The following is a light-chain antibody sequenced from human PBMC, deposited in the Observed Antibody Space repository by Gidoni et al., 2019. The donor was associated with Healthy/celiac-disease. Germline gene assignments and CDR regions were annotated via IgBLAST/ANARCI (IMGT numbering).Light chain of an antibody. CDR3: HQYYTTPQT. Sequence: DSVMTQSPDSLAVSLGWRDTINGKSSQSVLYSSNNKNYLAWYQQKLGQPPKLLIYWASTRESGVPDRFSCSGSGTDFTLTISSLQAEDVAVYHCHQYYTTPQTFGQGTKVEIK. CDR1: QSVLYSSNNKNY. V-gene: IGKV4-1*01. CDR2: WAS. J-gene: IGKJ1*01.